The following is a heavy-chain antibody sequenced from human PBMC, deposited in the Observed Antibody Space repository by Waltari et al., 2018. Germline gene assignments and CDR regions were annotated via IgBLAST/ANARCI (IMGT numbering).Heavy chain of an antibody. CDR2: ISYDGNNK. J-gene: IGHJ3*02. CDR1: GFTFSSFG. Sequence: QAQLVASGGGLVQPGRSLRLACAASGFTFSSFGLHWVRQAPGKGLEWLAVISYDGNNKYYADSVKGRFTLSRDNFKNVLYLQMDSLRAEDTAIYYCAKDKHLDGFDIWGQGTMVTVSS. CDR3: AKDKHLDGFDI. D-gene: IGHD2-21*01. V-gene: IGHV3-30*18.